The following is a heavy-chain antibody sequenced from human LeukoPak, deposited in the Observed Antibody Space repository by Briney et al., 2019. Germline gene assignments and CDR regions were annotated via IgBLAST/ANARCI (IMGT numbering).Heavy chain of an antibody. V-gene: IGHV3-30*02. J-gene: IGHJ3*02. CDR3: AKNPGSGGYWGGPFDI. Sequence: GGSLRLSCAASGFTFSSYGMHWVRQAPGKGLEWVTFIWYDGSNKYYADSVKGRFTISRDNSKNTLYLQMNSLRAEDTAVYYCAKNPGSGGYWGGPFDIWGQGTMVTVSS. CDR1: GFTFSSYG. D-gene: IGHD3-10*01. CDR2: IWYDGSNK.